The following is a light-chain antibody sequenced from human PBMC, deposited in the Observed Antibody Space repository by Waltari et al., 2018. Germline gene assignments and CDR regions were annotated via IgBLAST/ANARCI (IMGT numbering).Light chain of an antibody. Sequence: DFQMTQSPSSLSASVGDRVTITCRASQYISTYLNWYQQKPGKGPKLLIYAASTLQSGVPSRFSGSGSGTDFTFNISSLQLEEFATYYCQQSYDTPRTFGQGTKVEVK. V-gene: IGKV1-39*01. CDR2: AAS. CDR1: QYISTY. CDR3: QQSYDTPRT. J-gene: IGKJ1*01.